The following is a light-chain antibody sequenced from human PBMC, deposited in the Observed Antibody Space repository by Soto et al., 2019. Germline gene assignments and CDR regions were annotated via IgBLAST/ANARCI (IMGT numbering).Light chain of an antibody. J-gene: IGKJ5*01. CDR2: DAS. CDR1: QSVSSY. CDR3: QQRSNWPLIT. Sequence: EIVLTQSPATLSLSPGERATLSCRASQSVSSYLAWYQQKPGQAPRLLIYDASSRATGIPARFSGSGSGTDFPLTISTLEPEDFAVYYCQQRSNWPLITFGQGTRLEIK. V-gene: IGKV3-11*01.